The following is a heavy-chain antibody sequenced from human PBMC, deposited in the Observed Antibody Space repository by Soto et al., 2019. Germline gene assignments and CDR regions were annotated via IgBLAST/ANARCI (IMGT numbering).Heavy chain of an antibody. CDR3: AKVPVWGSYRYSYFDY. J-gene: IGHJ4*02. CDR2: ISGSGTST. Sequence: LRLSCGASGFTFNNYAVSWVRQAPGKGLEWVSTISGSGTSTYYADSVKGRFTISRDNSMNTLNLQMNSLKAEDTAIYYCAKVPVWGSYRYSYFDYWGQGTPVTVSS. V-gene: IGHV3-23*01. D-gene: IGHD3-16*02. CDR1: GFTFNNYA.